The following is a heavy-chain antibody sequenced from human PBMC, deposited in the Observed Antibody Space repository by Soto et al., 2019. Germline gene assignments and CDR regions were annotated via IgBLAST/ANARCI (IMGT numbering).Heavy chain of an antibody. V-gene: IGHV5-51*01. J-gene: IGHJ5*02. CDR3: ARGLGDYCSSTSCYADNWFDP. D-gene: IGHD2-2*01. CDR1: GYSFTSYL. CDR2: IYPGDSDT. Sequence: GESLKISCKGSGYSFTSYLIGWVRQMPGKGLEWMGIIYPGDSDTRYSPSFQGQVTISADKSISTAYLQWSSLKASDTAMYYCARGLGDYCSSTSCYADNWFDPWGQGTLVTVSS.